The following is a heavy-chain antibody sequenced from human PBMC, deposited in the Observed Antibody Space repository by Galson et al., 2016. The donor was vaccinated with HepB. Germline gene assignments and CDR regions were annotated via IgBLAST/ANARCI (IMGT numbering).Heavy chain of an antibody. Sequence: SETLSLTCTVSGDSISSGRYYWTWVRQPPGEGLQWSGSINYSGNIYYDDFFKSRVSMSMDTSESHFSLKVRSVTAADTSTYYCARLEITGSGNFFDVWGQGTLVIVSS. CDR3: ARLEITGSGNFFDV. D-gene: IGHD3-10*01. CDR2: INYSGNI. J-gene: IGHJ4*02. V-gene: IGHV4-39*01. CDR1: GDSISSGRYY.